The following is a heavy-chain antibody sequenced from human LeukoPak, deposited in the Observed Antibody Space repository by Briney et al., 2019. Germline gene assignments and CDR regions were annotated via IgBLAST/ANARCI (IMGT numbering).Heavy chain of an antibody. CDR1: GVTVSSSY. J-gene: IGHJ6*02. D-gene: IGHD6-6*01. V-gene: IGHV3-7*05. Sequence: GGSLRLSCAASGVTVSSSYMSWVRQAPGKGLEWVANIKQDGSEEVYVDSVKGRFTISRDNAKNSLFLQMNTLRAEDTAVYYCARDPYSSTWSYGMDVWGQGTTVTVSS. CDR2: IKQDGSEE. CDR3: ARDPYSSTWSYGMDV.